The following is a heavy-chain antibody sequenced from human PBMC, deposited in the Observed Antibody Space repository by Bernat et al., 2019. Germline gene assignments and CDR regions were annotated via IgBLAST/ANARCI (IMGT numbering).Heavy chain of an antibody. V-gene: IGHV3-23*04. CDR1: GFTFSSYA. J-gene: IGHJ3*01. CDR2: ISGSGGST. D-gene: IGHD2-15*01. Sequence: EVQLVESGGGLVQPGGSLRLSCAASGFTFSSYAMSWVRQAPGKGLEWVSAISGSGGSTYYADSVKGRFTISRDNSKNTLYLQMNSLRAEDTALYYCAKDLQHCIGTGCYVGGGFNAFDFWGQGTMVPVSS. CDR3: AKDLQHCIGTGCYVGGGFNAFDF.